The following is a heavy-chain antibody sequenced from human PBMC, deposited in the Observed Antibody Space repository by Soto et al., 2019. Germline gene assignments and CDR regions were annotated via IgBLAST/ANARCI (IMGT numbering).Heavy chain of an antibody. CDR1: GYTFTSYG. V-gene: IGHV1-18*01. CDR2: ISAYNGNT. Sequence: QVQLVQSGAEVKKPGASVKVSCKASGYTFTSYGISWVRQAPGQGLEWMGWISAYNGNTNYAQKLQGRVTMTTDTSTGTAYMELRSLRSDDTAVYYCARDFSDIVLVPAALYYYYGMDVWGQGPTVTVSS. CDR3: ARDFSDIVLVPAALYYYYGMDV. D-gene: IGHD2-2*01. J-gene: IGHJ6*02.